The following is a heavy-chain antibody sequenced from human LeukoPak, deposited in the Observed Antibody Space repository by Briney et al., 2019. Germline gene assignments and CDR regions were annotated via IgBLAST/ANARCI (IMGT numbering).Heavy chain of an antibody. CDR2: IKSKTDGGTT. Sequence: GGSLRLSCAASGFTFNYYSMHWVRQAPGKGLEWVGRIKSKTDGGTTDYAAPVKGRFTISRDNSKNTLYLQMNSLRAEDTAVYYCAKNFYGSGSYYNYWAQGTLVTVSS. D-gene: IGHD3-10*01. J-gene: IGHJ4*02. V-gene: IGHV3-15*01. CDR1: GFTFNYYS. CDR3: AKNFYGSGSYYNY.